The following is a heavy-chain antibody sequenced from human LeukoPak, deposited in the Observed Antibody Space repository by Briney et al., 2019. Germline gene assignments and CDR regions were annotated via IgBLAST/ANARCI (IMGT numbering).Heavy chain of an antibody. CDR3: AKRAHSSSWYAAFDY. CDR1: GFTFSTYA. J-gene: IGHJ4*02. D-gene: IGHD6-13*01. Sequence: HPGGSLRLSCATSGFTFSTYAMSWVRQAPGKGLEWVSTITDTGGSTFYADSVKGRFTVSRDNSKNTLYLQLNSLRAEDTAIYYCAKRAHSSSWYAAFDYWGREPWSPFPQ. V-gene: IGHV3-23*01. CDR2: ITDTGGST.